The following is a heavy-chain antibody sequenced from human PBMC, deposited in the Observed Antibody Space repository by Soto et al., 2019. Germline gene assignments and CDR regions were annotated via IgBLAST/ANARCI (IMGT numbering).Heavy chain of an antibody. CDR2: ISGSGGST. D-gene: IGHD3-10*01. CDR1: GFTFSSYA. Sequence: GGSLRLSCAASGFTFSSYAMSWVRQAPGKGLEWVSAISGSGGSTYYADSVKGRFTISRDNSKNTLYLQMNSLRAEDTAVYYCAKALYYYGSGSYSDLDYYYYMDVWGKGTTVTVSS. J-gene: IGHJ6*03. CDR3: AKALYYYGSGSYSDLDYYYYMDV. V-gene: IGHV3-23*01.